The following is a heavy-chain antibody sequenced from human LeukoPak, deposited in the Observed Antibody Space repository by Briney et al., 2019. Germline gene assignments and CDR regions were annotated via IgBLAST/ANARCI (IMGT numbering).Heavy chain of an antibody. V-gene: IGHV1-69*04. CDR2: IIPILGIA. CDR1: GGTFSSYA. D-gene: IGHD3-22*01. J-gene: IGHJ6*02. Sequence: SVKVSCKASGGTFSSYAISWVRQAPGQGLEWMGRIIPILGIANYAQKFQGRVTITADESTSTAYMELSSLRSEDTAVYYCARAPKYYYDSSGYPYGMDVWGQGTTVTVSS. CDR3: ARAPKYYYDSSGYPYGMDV.